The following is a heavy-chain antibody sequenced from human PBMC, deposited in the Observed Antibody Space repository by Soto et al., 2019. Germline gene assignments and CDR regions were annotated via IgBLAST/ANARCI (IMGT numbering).Heavy chain of an antibody. CDR1: GYTFTSYA. CDR2: INPNSGGT. Sequence: ASVKVSCKASGYTFTSYAMHWVRQAPGQGLEWMGWINPNSGGTNYAQKFQGWVTMTRDTSISTAYMELSRLRSDDTAVYYCARETRLGSFYGMDVWGQGTTVTVSS. D-gene: IGHD1-1*01. CDR3: ARETRLGSFYGMDV. J-gene: IGHJ6*02. V-gene: IGHV1-2*04.